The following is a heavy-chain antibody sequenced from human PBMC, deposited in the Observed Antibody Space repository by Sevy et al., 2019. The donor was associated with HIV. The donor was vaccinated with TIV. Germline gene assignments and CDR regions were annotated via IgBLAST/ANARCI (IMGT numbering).Heavy chain of an antibody. CDR1: GYTFTSYG. Sequence: ASVKVSCKASGYTFTSYGISWVRQAPGQGLEWMGWISTYNGNTNYAQKLQGRVTMTTDTSTSTAYMELRSLRSDDTAVYYCANLVSANYYDRGYGMDVWGQGPTVTVSS. J-gene: IGHJ6*02. CDR3: ANLVSANYYDRGYGMDV. CDR2: ISTYNGNT. V-gene: IGHV1-18*01. D-gene: IGHD3-22*01.